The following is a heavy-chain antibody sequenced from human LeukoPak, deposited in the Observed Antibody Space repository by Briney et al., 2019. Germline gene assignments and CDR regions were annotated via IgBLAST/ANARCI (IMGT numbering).Heavy chain of an antibody. V-gene: IGHV4-39*07. D-gene: IGHD3-3*01. CDR2: IYHSGST. J-gene: IGHJ4*02. Sequence: PSETLSLTCTVSGGSISSSSYYWGWIRQPPGKGLEWIGSIYHSGSTYYNPSLKSRVTISVDTSKNQFSLKLSSVTAADTAVYYCAREPNYDFWSGYYTKVDYFDYWGQGTLVTVSS. CDR3: AREPNYDFWSGYYTKVDYFDY. CDR1: GGSISSSSYY.